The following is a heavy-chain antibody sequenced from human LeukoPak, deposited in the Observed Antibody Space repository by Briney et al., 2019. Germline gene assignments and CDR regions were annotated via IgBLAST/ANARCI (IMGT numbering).Heavy chain of an antibody. V-gene: IGHV4-4*07. CDR2: IYTSGST. CDR1: GGSISSYY. J-gene: IGHJ4*02. CDR3: VRHSRSDYYDSAGYYYENDY. Sequence: SETLSLTCTGSGGSISSYYWSWIRQPAGKELEWIGRIYTSGSTNYNPSLKSRVTISVDSSKKQFSLILSSVTAADTAVYYCVRHSRSDYYDSAGYYYENDYWGQGTLVTVSS. D-gene: IGHD3-22*01.